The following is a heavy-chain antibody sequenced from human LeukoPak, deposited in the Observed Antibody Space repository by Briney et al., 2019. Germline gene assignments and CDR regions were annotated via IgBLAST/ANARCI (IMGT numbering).Heavy chain of an antibody. V-gene: IGHV6-1*01. Sequence: SQTLSLTCAISGDSVSSNSAAWNWIRQSPSRGLEWLGRTCYRSKWYNDYAVSVKSRITINPDTSKNQFSLQLNSVTPEDTAVYYCAGSALRGPAHLYYYGMDVWGKGTTVTVSS. D-gene: IGHD3-10*01. J-gene: IGHJ6*04. CDR3: AGSALRGPAHLYYYGMDV. CDR2: TCYRSKWYN. CDR1: GDSVSSNSAA.